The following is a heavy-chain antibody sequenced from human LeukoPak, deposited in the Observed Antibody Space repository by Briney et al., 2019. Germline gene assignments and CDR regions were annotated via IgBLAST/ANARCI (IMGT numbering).Heavy chain of an antibody. V-gene: IGHV1-69*05. D-gene: IGHD2-2*01. CDR2: IIPIFGTA. CDR3: ARDWRYCGSTSCSHGNWFDP. J-gene: IGHJ5*02. Sequence: SVKVSCKASGGTFSSYAISWVRQAPGQGLEWMGGIIPIFGTANYAQKFQGRVTITTDESTSTAYMELSSLRSEDTAVYYCARDWRYCGSTSCSHGNWFDPWGQGTLVTVSS. CDR1: GGTFSSYA.